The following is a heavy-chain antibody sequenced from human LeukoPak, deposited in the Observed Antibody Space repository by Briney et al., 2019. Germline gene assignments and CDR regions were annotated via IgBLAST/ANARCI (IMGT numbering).Heavy chain of an antibody. CDR3: ARHIPTVTFSLYYYMDV. CDR1: GGSISSSNW. Sequence: SGTLSLTCAVSGGSISSSNWWSWVRQPPGKGLEWIGEIYHSGSTNYNPSLKSRVTISVDKSKNQFSLKLSSVTAADTAVYYCARHIPTVTFSLYYYMDVWGKGTTVTISS. V-gene: IGHV4-4*02. D-gene: IGHD4-17*01. CDR2: IYHSGST. J-gene: IGHJ6*03.